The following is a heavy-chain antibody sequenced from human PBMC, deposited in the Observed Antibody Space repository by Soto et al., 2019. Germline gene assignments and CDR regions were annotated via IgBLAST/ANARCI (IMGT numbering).Heavy chain of an antibody. J-gene: IGHJ2*01. Sequence: QVQLQESGPGLVKPSETLSLTCTVSGGSISSYYWSWIRQPPGKGLEWIGYIYYSGSTNYNPSLTSPLTIAVDSSKNQFSLKLSSVTAADTAVYYCARDRDGLWYFDLWGRGTLVTVSS. D-gene: IGHD3-22*01. CDR1: GGSISSYY. V-gene: IGHV4-59*01. CDR3: ARDRDGLWYFDL. CDR2: IYYSGST.